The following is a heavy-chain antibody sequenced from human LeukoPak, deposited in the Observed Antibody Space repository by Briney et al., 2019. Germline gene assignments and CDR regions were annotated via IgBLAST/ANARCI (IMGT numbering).Heavy chain of an antibody. Sequence: GSLRLSCAASGFTVSTYYTNWVRQAPGKGLEWVSIIYSGGTTYYADSVKGRFTISRDASKNTLSLQMNSLRAEDTAVYFCARVGDHFHWNLDLWGRGTLVSVSS. CDR2: IYSGGTT. J-gene: IGHJ2*01. CDR1: GFTVSTYY. V-gene: IGHV3-53*01. D-gene: IGHD3-3*02. CDR3: ARVGDHFHWNLDL.